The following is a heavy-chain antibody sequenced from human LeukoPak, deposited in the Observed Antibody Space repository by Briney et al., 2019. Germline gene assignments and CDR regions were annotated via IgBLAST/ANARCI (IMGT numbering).Heavy chain of an antibody. V-gene: IGHV3-53*01. CDR3: ARGPPYYDSSGYYYVWFDY. D-gene: IGHD3-22*01. J-gene: IGHJ4*02. Sequence: GGSLTLSSPASGFTVSSNYISWVRQAPGEGLEWVSVIYTGGSTYYADSVKGRFTISRDNSKSTLYLQMNSLRAEDTAVYYCARGPPYYDSSGYYYVWFDYWGQGTLVTVSS. CDR2: IYTGGST. CDR1: GFTVSSNY.